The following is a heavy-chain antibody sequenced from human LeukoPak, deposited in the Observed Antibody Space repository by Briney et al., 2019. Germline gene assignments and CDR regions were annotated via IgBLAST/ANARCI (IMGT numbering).Heavy chain of an antibody. Sequence: SETLSLTCTVSGGSISSGDYYWSWIRQPPGKGLEWIGYIYYSGSTYYNPSLKSRVTISVGTSKNQFSLKLSSVTAADTAVYYCASEGGITMVRGVINYWGQGTLVTVSS. CDR2: IYYSGST. V-gene: IGHV4-30-4*01. D-gene: IGHD3-10*01. J-gene: IGHJ4*02. CDR3: ASEGGITMVRGVINY. CDR1: GGSISSGDYY.